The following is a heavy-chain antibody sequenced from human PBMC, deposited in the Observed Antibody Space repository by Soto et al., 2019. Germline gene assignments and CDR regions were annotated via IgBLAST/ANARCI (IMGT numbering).Heavy chain of an antibody. D-gene: IGHD5-12*01. CDR2: IYYTGST. CDR1: GGSINDYY. CDR3: ARNQGSSGPLIPFDY. V-gene: IGHV4-59*01. Sequence: SETLSLTCTVSGGSINDYYWSWIRQPPGKGLEWIGQIYYTGSTNYNPSLKSRVTISVDTSKNQFSLKLGSVTAADTALHYCARNQGSSGPLIPFDYWGQGALVTSPQ. J-gene: IGHJ4*02.